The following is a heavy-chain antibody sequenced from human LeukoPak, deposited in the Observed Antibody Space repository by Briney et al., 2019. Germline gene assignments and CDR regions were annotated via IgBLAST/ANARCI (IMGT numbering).Heavy chain of an antibody. CDR3: ARDRIAAADVGAFDI. Sequence: SGTQSLTCTVSGGSISSYYWSWIRQPPGKGLGWIGYIYYSGSTNYNPSLKSRVTISVDTSKNQFSLKLSSVTAADTAVYYCARDRIAAADVGAFDIWGQGTMVTVSS. CDR1: GGSISSYY. CDR2: IYYSGST. J-gene: IGHJ3*02. D-gene: IGHD6-13*01. V-gene: IGHV4-59*01.